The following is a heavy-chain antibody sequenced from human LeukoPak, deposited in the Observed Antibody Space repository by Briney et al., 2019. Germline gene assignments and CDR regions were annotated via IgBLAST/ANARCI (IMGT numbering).Heavy chain of an antibody. CDR1: GLTFSSYG. Sequence: GGSLRLSCAASGLTFSSYGMHWVRQAPGKGLKWVAFIRYDGSNKYYADSVKGRFTISRDNSKNTLYLQMNSLRAEDTAVYYRAKIAMYYFDYWGQGTLVTVSS. J-gene: IGHJ4*02. CDR3: AKIAMYYFDY. CDR2: IRYDGSNK. V-gene: IGHV3-30*02.